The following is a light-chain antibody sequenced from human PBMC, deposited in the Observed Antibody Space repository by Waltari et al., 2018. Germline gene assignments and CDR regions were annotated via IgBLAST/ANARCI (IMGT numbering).Light chain of an antibody. Sequence: EIVLTQSPGTLSLSLGERATVSCRASQSVSRALAWYQQKPGQAPRLLIYGAPTRATGSPDRFSGSGSETDFSLTISRLEPDYFAVYYCQHYLRLPVTFGQGTTVEI. CDR2: GAP. CDR1: QSVSRA. V-gene: IGKV3-20*01. CDR3: QHYLRLPVT. J-gene: IGKJ1*01.